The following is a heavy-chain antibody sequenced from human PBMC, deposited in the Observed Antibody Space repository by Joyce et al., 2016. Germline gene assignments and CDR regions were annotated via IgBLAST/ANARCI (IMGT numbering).Heavy chain of an antibody. Sequence: QVQLQESGPGLVKPSGTLSLTCAVSGGSISSAHWWSWVRQPPGKGLEWIGEIYLGGSTTYNPSLMSRATISVDKSKNQLSPKMNSVTAADTAVYYCARNGAYSQDSWGQGTLVTVSS. CDR3: ARNGAYSQDS. V-gene: IGHV4-4*02. D-gene: IGHD5-12*01. J-gene: IGHJ5*01. CDR1: GGSISSAHW. CDR2: IYLGGST.